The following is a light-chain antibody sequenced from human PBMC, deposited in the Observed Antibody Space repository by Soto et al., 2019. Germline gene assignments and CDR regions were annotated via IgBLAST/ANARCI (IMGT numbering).Light chain of an antibody. Sequence: QSALTQPASVSGSPGQSITISCIGSSSDVGGYNYVSWYQHHPGRVPKPMIFEVSDRPSGVSSRFSGSKSGNTAYLTISGLQAEDEADSYCSSFSSTSTIVFGGGTKLTVL. CDR3: SSFSSTSTIV. CDR2: EVS. CDR1: SSDVGGYNY. J-gene: IGLJ2*01. V-gene: IGLV2-14*01.